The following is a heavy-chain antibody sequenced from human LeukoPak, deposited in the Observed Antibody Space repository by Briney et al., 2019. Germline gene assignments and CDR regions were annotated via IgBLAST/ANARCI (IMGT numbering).Heavy chain of an antibody. D-gene: IGHD6-6*01. Sequence: SETLSLTCTVSGGSISSYYWSWIRQPPGKGLEWIGYIYYSGSTNYNPSLKSRVTISVDTSKNQFSLNLSSVTAADTAVYYCAKESPYSSSGAFDIWGQGTMVTVSS. CDR2: IYYSGST. CDR1: GGSISSYY. V-gene: IGHV4-59*12. CDR3: AKESPYSSSGAFDI. J-gene: IGHJ3*02.